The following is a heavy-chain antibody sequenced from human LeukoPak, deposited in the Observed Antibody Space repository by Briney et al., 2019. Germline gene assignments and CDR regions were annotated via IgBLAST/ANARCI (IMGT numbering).Heavy chain of an antibody. V-gene: IGHV1-18*01. Sequence: ASVKVSCKASGYTFTSYGISWERQAPGQGLEWMGWISAYNGNTNYAQKLQGRVTMTTDTSTSTAYMELRSLRSDDTAVYYCARVYSYGYGSYYYGMDVWGQGTTVTVSS. CDR1: GYTFTSYG. D-gene: IGHD5-18*01. J-gene: IGHJ6*02. CDR2: ISAYNGNT. CDR3: ARVYSYGYGSYYYGMDV.